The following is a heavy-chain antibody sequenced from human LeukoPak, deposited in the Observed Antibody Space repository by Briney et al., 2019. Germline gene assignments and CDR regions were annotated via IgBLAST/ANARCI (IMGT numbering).Heavy chain of an antibody. CDR3: VTSRGTS. D-gene: IGHD3-16*01. V-gene: IGHV3-53*01. Sequence: TGGSLRLSCAASGFTVSSDFMSWVRQAPGKGLEWVSVIDSGGTAHYADSVKGRFTISRDSSTNTLSLQMNSLRAEDTAVYYCVTSRGTSWGQGTLVTVSS. CDR1: GFTVSSDF. J-gene: IGHJ5*02. CDR2: IDSGGTA.